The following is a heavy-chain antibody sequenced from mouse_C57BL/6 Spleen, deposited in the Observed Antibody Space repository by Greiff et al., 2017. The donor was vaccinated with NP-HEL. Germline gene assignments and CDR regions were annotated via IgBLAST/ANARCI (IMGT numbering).Heavy chain of an antibody. CDR3: ARSRSYYFDY. J-gene: IGHJ2*01. CDR1: GYTFTSYW. CDR2: IYPGSGST. V-gene: IGHV1-55*01. Sequence: QVQLKQSGAELVKPGASVKMSCKAPGYTFTSYWITWVKQRPGQGLEWIGDIYPGSGSTNYNEKFKSKATLTVDTSSSTAYMQLSSLTSEDSAVYYCARSRSYYFDYWGQGTTLTVSS.